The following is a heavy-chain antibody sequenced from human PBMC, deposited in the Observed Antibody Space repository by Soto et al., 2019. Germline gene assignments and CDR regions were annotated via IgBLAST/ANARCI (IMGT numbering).Heavy chain of an antibody. V-gene: IGHV3-33*01. J-gene: IGHJ6*02. D-gene: IGHD3-22*01. CDR2: IWYDGSNK. CDR1: GFTFSSYG. CDR3: ARAGSGYYYYYYGMDV. Sequence: GGSLRLSCAASGFTFSSYGMHWVRQAPGKGLEWVAVIWYDGSNKYYAESVKGRFTNSRDNSKKTLYLKINSLRVEDTALYYCARAGSGYYYYYYGMDVWGQGTTVTVSS.